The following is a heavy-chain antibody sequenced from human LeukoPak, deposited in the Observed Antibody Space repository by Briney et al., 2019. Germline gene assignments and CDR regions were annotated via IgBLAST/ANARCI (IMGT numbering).Heavy chain of an antibody. J-gene: IGHJ5*02. CDR3: AKDKSYYDSSGYYYWFDP. CDR1: GFTFSSYA. CDR2: ISGSGGST. V-gene: IGHV3-23*01. D-gene: IGHD3-22*01. Sequence: GGSLRLSCAASGFTFSSYAMSWVHQAPGKGLEWVSAISGSGGSTYYADSVKGRFTISRDNSKNTLYLQMNSLRAEDTAVYYCAKDKSYYDSSGYYYWFDPWGQGTLVTVSS.